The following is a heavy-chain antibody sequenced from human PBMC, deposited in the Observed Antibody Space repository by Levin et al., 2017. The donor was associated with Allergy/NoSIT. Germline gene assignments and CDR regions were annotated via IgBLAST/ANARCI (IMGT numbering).Heavy chain of an antibody. CDR2: ISHRGFT. CDR1: GGSFGGYY. CDR3: AVFSLRHGAFDI. J-gene: IGHJ3*02. Sequence: SETLSLTCAVYGGSFGGYYWSWIRQSPGKGLEWIGEISHRGFTTYNPSLESRVTMSVDTSRNQFSVRLNSVTAADTAMYYCAVFSLRHGAFDIWGQGTMVTVSS. V-gene: IGHV4-34*01.